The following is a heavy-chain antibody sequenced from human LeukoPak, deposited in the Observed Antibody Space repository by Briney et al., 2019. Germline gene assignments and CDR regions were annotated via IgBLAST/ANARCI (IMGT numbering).Heavy chain of an antibody. Sequence: SVKVSCKASGGTFSSYTISWVRQAPGQGLEWMGRIIPILGISNYAQKFQGRVTITADKSTSTAYMELSSLRSDATAVYYCARENGSYCSSTSRPKPFEYWGQGTLVTVSS. J-gene: IGHJ4*02. V-gene: IGHV1-69*04. D-gene: IGHD2-2*01. CDR3: ARENGSYCSSTSRPKPFEY. CDR2: IIPILGIS. CDR1: GGTFSSYT.